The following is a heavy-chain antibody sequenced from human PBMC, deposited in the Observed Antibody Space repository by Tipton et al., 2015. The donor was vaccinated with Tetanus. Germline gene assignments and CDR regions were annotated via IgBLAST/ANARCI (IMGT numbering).Heavy chain of an antibody. CDR1: GGSISSGGYY. CDR2: IYYSGST. CDR3: ARDQARGARGWNYFDY. V-gene: IGHV4-31*03. D-gene: IGHD1-26*01. J-gene: IGHJ4*02. Sequence: LRLSCTVSGGSISSGGYYWSWIRQHPGKGLEWIGDIYYSGSTYYDPSLKSRVSISVDTSKNQFSLKLDSVTAADTAVYYCARDQARGARGWNYFDYWGQGTLVTVSS.